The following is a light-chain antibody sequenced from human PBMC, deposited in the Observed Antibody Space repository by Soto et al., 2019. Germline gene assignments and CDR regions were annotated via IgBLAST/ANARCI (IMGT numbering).Light chain of an antibody. V-gene: IGKV1-5*03. CDR1: QSISSW. CDR2: KAS. J-gene: IGKJ2*01. Sequence: DIQMTQSTSTLSASVGDRVTITCRASQSISSWLAWYQQKPGKAPKLLIYKASSLESGVPSRFSGSGSGTAFNLTISRLQPDDFATYYCQQYNSYSYTFGQGTKLEIK. CDR3: QQYNSYSYT.